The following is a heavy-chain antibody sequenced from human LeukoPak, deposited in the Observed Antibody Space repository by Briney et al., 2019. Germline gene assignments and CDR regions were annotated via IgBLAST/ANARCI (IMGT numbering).Heavy chain of an antibody. CDR2: IYWDDDK. Sequence: SGPTLVKPTQTLTVTCTFSGFSLSTSGLGVGWIRQPPGKALEWLAVIYWDDDKRYSPSLKSRLTITKDTSKNQVVLTMTNMDPVDTATYYCAHSLEWLQFDHWGQGALVTVSS. CDR3: AHSLEWLQFDH. D-gene: IGHD3-3*01. CDR1: GFSLSTSGLG. V-gene: IGHV2-5*02. J-gene: IGHJ4*02.